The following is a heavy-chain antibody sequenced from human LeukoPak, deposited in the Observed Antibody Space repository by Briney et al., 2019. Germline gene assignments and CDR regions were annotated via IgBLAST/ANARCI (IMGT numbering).Heavy chain of an antibody. D-gene: IGHD1-26*01. CDR2: ISGSGGST. CDR1: GFTFSSYA. CDR3: ARDSNSGSNYEGVFDY. V-gene: IGHV3-23*01. Sequence: GGSLRLSCAASGFTFSSYAMSWVRQAPGKGLEWVSAISGSGGSTYYADSVKGRFTISRDNSKNTLYLQMNSLRAEDTALYYCARDSNSGSNYEGVFDYWGQGTLVTVSS. J-gene: IGHJ4*02.